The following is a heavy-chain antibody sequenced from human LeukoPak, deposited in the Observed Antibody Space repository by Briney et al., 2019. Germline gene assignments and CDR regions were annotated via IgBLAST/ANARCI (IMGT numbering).Heavy chain of an antibody. CDR3: ARFRGRSAYYLDY. D-gene: IGHD2-15*01. J-gene: IGHJ4*02. V-gene: IGHV4-61*02. CDR2: ISSSGST. Sequence: SETLSLTCTVSGDSISSGDYYWSWIRQPAGKGLEWIGRISSSGSTNYNPSLKSRVTISVDTSKNQFSLKLSSVTAADTAVYYCARFRGRSAYYLDYWGQGTLVTVSS. CDR1: GDSISSGDYY.